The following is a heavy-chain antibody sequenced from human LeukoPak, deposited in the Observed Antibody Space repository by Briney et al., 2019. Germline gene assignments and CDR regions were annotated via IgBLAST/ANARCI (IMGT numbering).Heavy chain of an antibody. Sequence: PSETLSLTCTVSGGSISSDYWSWIRQPPGKGLEWIGYIYYRGSTNYNPSLKSRVTISVDTSKNQFSLKLSSVTAADTAVYYCARLSGYSSDHYYSDYWGQGTLVTVSS. V-gene: IGHV4-59*01. D-gene: IGHD3-22*01. J-gene: IGHJ4*02. CDR1: GGSISSDY. CDR2: IYYRGST. CDR3: ARLSGYSSDHYYSDY.